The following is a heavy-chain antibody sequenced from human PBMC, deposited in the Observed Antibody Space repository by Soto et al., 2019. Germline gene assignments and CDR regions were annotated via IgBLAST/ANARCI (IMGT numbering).Heavy chain of an antibody. D-gene: IGHD3-3*01. CDR1: GYTFTGYY. CDR3: ATQRGKAIFAPLDY. Sequence: ASVKVSCKASGYTFTGYYMHWVRQAPGQGLEWMGWINPDSGGTNYAQNFQGWVTMTRDTSITTAYMELSRLRSDDTAVYYCATQRGKAIFAPLDYWGQGTLVTVSS. CDR2: INPDSGGT. J-gene: IGHJ4*02. V-gene: IGHV1-2*04.